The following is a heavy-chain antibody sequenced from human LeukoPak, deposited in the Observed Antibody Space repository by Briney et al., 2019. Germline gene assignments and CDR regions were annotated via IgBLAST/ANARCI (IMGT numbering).Heavy chain of an antibody. J-gene: IGHJ6*03. CDR1: GFNFGDYG. CDR3: ARAQSPGQYYYMDV. V-gene: IGHV3-20*04. D-gene: IGHD3-10*01. CDR2: LNWNGRST. Sequence: PGGSLRLSCEASGFNFGDYGMSWVRQVPGKGPEWVSGLNWNGRSTNYAVSVKGRFTISRDNAKNSLYLQMNSLRDEDTALYFCARAQSPGQYYYMDVWVKGITVTISS.